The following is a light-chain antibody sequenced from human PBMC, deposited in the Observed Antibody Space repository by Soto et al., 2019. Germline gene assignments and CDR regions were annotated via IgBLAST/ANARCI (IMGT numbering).Light chain of an antibody. J-gene: IGLJ1*01. V-gene: IGLV1-44*01. CDR3: AAWYDNVYV. CDR2: TNS. Sequence: QSALTPPPSASGTPGQRVTISCSGGHSNIGRNPVNWYQKFPGTAPKLLISTNSQRPSWVPDRFSGSKSGTSASLAISGLRSEDESDYYCAAWYDNVYVFGTGTKVTFL. CDR1: HSNIGRNP.